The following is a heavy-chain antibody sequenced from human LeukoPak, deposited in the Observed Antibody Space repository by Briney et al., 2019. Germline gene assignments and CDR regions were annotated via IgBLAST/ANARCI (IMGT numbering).Heavy chain of an antibody. V-gene: IGHV3-23*01. D-gene: IGHD3-22*01. J-gene: IGHJ4*02. CDR1: GFTFSSYA. CDR3: AKDQDYYDSSGYCDY. Sequence: SGGSLRLSCAASGFTFSSYAMSWVRQAPGKGLEWVSAISGSGGSTYYADSVKGRFTISRDNSKNTLYLQMNSLRAEDTAVYYCAKDQDYYDSSGYCDYWGQGTLVTVSP. CDR2: ISGSGGST.